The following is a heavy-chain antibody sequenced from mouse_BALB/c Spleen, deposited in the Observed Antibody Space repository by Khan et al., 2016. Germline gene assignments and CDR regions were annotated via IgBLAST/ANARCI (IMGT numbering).Heavy chain of an antibody. J-gene: IGHJ3*01. V-gene: IGHV8-12*01. D-gene: IGHD2-13*01. CDR3: AADDSLTY. Sequence: QVTLKESGPGILQPSQTLSLTCSFSGFSLSTSGMGVSWIRQPSGKGLEWLAHIYWDDDKRYNPSLKSRLTISTATSSNQVFLKITSVDTADTATYFCAADDSLTYWGRGTLVTVSA. CDR1: GFSLSTSGMG. CDR2: IYWDDDK.